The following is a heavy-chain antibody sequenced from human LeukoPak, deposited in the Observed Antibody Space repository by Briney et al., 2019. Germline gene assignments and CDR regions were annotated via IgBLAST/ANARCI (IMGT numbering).Heavy chain of an antibody. Sequence: PSETLSLTCAVSGGSISSGGYSWSWIRQPPGKGLEWIGYIYHSGSTYYNPSLKSRVTISVDRSKNQFSLKLSSVTAADTAVYYCARGRSRKFDYWGQGTLVTVSS. V-gene: IGHV4-30-2*01. CDR2: IYHSGST. CDR1: GGSISSGGYS. D-gene: IGHD3-16*01. J-gene: IGHJ4*02. CDR3: ARGRSRKFDY.